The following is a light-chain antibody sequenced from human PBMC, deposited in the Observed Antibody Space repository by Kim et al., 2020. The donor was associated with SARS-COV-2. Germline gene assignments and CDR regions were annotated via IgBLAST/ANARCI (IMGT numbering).Light chain of an antibody. V-gene: IGLV2-11*01. CDR2: DVS. Sequence: GQSLTISCTGTSSDVGGYNHVSWYQQHPGKAPKLMIYDVSKRPSGVPDRFSGSKSGNTASLTISGLQAEDEADYYCCSYAGSYTLVFGGGTQLTVL. CDR3: CSYAGSYTLV. J-gene: IGLJ2*01. CDR1: SSDVGGYNH.